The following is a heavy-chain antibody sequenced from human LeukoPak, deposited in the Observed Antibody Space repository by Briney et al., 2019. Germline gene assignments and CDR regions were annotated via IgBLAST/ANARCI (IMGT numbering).Heavy chain of an antibody. V-gene: IGHV5-51*01. CDR1: GYRFTSYW. D-gene: IGHD2-21*02. Sequence: GESLKISCKGSGYRFTSYWIGWVRQMPGKGLEWMGIIYPGDSDTIYSLSFQGQVTISADKSISTAYLQWSSLKASDTAMYYCARHWGDTGFDYWGQGTLVTVSS. CDR2: IYPGDSDT. J-gene: IGHJ4*02. CDR3: ARHWGDTGFDY.